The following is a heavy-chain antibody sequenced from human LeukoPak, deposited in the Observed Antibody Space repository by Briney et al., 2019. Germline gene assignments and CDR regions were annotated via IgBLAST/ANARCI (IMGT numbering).Heavy chain of an antibody. J-gene: IGHJ5*02. CDR2: ISAYNGNT. V-gene: IGHV1-18*01. D-gene: IGHD3-9*01. Sequence: ASVKVSCKASGYTFTSYGISWVRQAPGQGLEWMGWISAYNGNTNYAQKLQGRVTMTTDTSTSTAYMELRSLRSDDTAVYYCARDQAVLRYFDWLRQGSSSFDPWGQGTLVTVSS. CDR3: ARDQAVLRYFDWLRQGSSSFDP. CDR1: GYTFTSYG.